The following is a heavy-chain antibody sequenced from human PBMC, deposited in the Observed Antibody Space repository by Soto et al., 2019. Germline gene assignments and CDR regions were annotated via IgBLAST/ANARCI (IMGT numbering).Heavy chain of an antibody. CDR2: ISWNSGSM. CDR1: GFTFDDYA. V-gene: IGHV3-9*01. J-gene: IGHJ3*02. Sequence: GGSLRLSCAASGFTFDDYAMHWVRQAPGKGLEWVSGISWNSGSMGYADSVKGRFTISRDNAKNSLYLQMNSLRAEDTDLDYCAKVTTPVVPAAIGCAFDIWGQGTMVTVSS. D-gene: IGHD2-2*01. CDR3: AKVTTPVVPAAIGCAFDI.